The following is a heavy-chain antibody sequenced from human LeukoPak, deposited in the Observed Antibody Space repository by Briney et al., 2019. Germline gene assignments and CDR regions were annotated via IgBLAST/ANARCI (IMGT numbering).Heavy chain of an antibody. CDR1: GFTFSSYS. CDR3: ARPAPYSSSWHGADAFDI. Sequence: GGSLRLSCAASGFTFSSYSMNWVRQAPGKGLEWVSSISSSSSYIYYADSVKGRFTISRDNAKNSLYLQMNSLRAEDTAVYYCARPAPYSSSWHGADAFDIWGQGTMVTVSS. D-gene: IGHD6-13*01. V-gene: IGHV3-21*01. J-gene: IGHJ3*02. CDR2: ISSSSSYI.